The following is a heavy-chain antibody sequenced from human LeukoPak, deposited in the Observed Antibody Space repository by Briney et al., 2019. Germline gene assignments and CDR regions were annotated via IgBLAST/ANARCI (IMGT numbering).Heavy chain of an antibody. D-gene: IGHD3-16*01. CDR2: IYSGGDT. V-gene: IGHV3-53*01. J-gene: IGHJ3*02. CDR3: ARGGAFAI. Sequence: SGGSLRLSCAVSGFTVSSNYMNWVRQAPGKGLEWVSIIYSGGDTYYSDSVKGRFTISRDISKNTLYLQMNSLRAEDTAVYYCARGGAFAIWGQGTMVTVSS. CDR1: GFTVSSNY.